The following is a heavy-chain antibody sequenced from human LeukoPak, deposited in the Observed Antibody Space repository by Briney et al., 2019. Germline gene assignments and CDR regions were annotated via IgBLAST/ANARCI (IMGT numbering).Heavy chain of an antibody. CDR1: GGSISTGTNY. CDR3: ARVLSRGLLRTYDAFDM. J-gene: IGHJ3*02. Sequence: SQTLSLTCTVPGGSISTGTNYWSWIRQPAGEGLEWIGRMYTTGSTNYNPSLESRVTISLDASRNQFSLMLSSVTAADTAVYYCARVLSRGLLRTYDAFDMWGQGTVVTVSS. D-gene: IGHD3-22*01. V-gene: IGHV4-61*02. CDR2: MYTTGST.